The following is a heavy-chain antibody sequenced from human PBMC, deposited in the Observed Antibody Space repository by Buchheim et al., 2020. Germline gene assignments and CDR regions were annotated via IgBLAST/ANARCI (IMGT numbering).Heavy chain of an antibody. CDR1: GGSISSYY. CDR2: IYYSGST. Sequence: QVQLQESGPGLVKPSETLSLTCSVSGGSISSYYWYWIRQPPGKGLEWIGYIYYSGSTNYNPSLKSRVTISVDTSKNQFSLKLSSVTAADTAVYCCAMITKRTAMDVWGQGTT. V-gene: IGHV4-59*01. D-gene: IGHD3-16*01. J-gene: IGHJ6*02. CDR3: AMITKRTAMDV.